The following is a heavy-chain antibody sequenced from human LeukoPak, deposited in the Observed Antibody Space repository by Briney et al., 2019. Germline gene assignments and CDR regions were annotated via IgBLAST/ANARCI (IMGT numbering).Heavy chain of an antibody. CDR2: IYYSGST. V-gene: IGHV4-30-4*08. CDR3: ARDRPLTYYYDSSGYSDAFDI. CDR1: GGSFSGYY. J-gene: IGHJ3*02. Sequence: SETLSLTCAVYGGSFSGYYWSWIRQPPGKGLEWIGYIYYSGSTYYNPSLKSRVTISVATSKNQFSLKLSSVTAADTAVYYCARDRPLTYYYDSSGYSDAFDIWGQGTMVTVSS. D-gene: IGHD3-22*01.